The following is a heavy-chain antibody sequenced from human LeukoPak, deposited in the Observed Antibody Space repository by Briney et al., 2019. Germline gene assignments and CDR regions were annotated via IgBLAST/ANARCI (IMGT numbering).Heavy chain of an antibody. Sequence: SETLSLTCTVSGGSIRGSSDYWGWIRQSPGKGLEWIGSVYYSGSTYYNPSLKSRVSISVDTPKNQFHLRLTSVTAADTAVYYCARNESVLGTTGLNDFFDDWGQGTLVTVSS. V-gene: IGHV4-39*01. D-gene: IGHD1-26*01. CDR1: GGSIRGSSDY. J-gene: IGHJ4*02. CDR2: VYYSGST. CDR3: ARNESVLGTTGLNDFFDD.